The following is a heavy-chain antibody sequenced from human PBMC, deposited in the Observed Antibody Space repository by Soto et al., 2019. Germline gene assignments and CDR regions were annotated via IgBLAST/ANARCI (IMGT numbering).Heavy chain of an antibody. J-gene: IGHJ4*02. Sequence: EASVKVSCKASGGTFNNYAISWVRQAPGQGLEWMGGIIPIFGTANYAQKFQGRVTITADESTSTAYMELRSLRSEDTAVYYCARGAHYDRSGYYYFYWGQGTVVTVSS. CDR3: ARGAHYDRSGYYYFY. V-gene: IGHV1-69*13. D-gene: IGHD3-22*01. CDR1: GGTFNNYA. CDR2: IIPIFGTA.